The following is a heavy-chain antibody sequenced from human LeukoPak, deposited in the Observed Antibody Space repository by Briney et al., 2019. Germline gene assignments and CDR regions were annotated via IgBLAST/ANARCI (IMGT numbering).Heavy chain of an antibody. J-gene: IGHJ4*02. V-gene: IGHV3-74*01. CDR2: INSDGRVT. D-gene: IGHD3-22*01. CDR3: AKGGYYYDTSGYHYAGGDY. Sequence: GGSLRLSCAASGFTVSRHWMHWVRQAPGKGLVWISRINSDGRVTDYADFVKGRFTISRDNAKSTVYLQINSLRDEDTAVYYCAKGGYYYDTSGYHYAGGDYWGQGTLVTVSS. CDR1: GFTVSRHW.